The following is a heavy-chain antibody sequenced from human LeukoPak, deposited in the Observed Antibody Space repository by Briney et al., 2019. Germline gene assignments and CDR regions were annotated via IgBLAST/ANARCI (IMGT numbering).Heavy chain of an antibody. V-gene: IGHV4-39*07. CDR2: IYYSGST. J-gene: IGHJ4*02. Sequence: SETLSLTCTVSGGSISSSSYYWGWIRQPPGKGLEWIGSIYYSGSTYYNPSLKSRVTISVDTSKNQFSLKLSSVTAADTAVYYCARVEYSSSWYNRGAFDYWGQGTLVTVSS. D-gene: IGHD6-13*01. CDR1: GGSISSSSYY. CDR3: ARVEYSSSWYNRGAFDY.